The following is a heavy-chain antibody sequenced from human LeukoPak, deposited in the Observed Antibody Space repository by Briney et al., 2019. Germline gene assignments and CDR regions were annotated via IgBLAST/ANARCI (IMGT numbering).Heavy chain of an antibody. CDR2: IVVGSGNT. CDR1: GFTFTSSA. D-gene: IGHD6-19*01. CDR3: ATESGYSSGWYREFDY. Sequence: ASVKVSCKASGFTFTSSAVQWVRQARGQRLEWIGWIVVGSGNTNYAQKFQERVTITRDMSTSTAYMELSSLRSEDTAVYYCATESGYSSGWYREFDYWGQGTLVTVSS. V-gene: IGHV1-58*01. J-gene: IGHJ4*02.